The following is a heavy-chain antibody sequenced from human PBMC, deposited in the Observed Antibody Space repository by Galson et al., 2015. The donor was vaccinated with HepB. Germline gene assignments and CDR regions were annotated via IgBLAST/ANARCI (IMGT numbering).Heavy chain of an antibody. CDR3: ARDLFDYYGSGSSFDY. Sequence: SLRLSCAASGFTFSSYAMHWVRQAPGKGLEWVAVISYDGSNKYYADSVKGRFTISRDNSKNTLYLQMNSLRAEDTAVYYCARDLFDYYGSGSSFDYWGQGTLVTVSS. CDR1: GFTFSSYA. CDR2: ISYDGSNK. D-gene: IGHD3-10*01. V-gene: IGHV3-30-3*01. J-gene: IGHJ4*02.